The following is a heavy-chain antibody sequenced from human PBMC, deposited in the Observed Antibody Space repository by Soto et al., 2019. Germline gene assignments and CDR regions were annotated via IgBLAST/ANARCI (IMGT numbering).Heavy chain of an antibody. CDR2: IKQDGSEK. CDR3: STEGKEDSKFYYYYGMDV. V-gene: IGHV3-7*04. CDR1: GFTFSSYW. D-gene: IGHD4-4*01. J-gene: IGHJ6*02. Sequence: GGSLRLSCAASGFTFSSYWMSWVRQAPGKGLEWVANIKQDGSEKYYVDSVKGRFTISRDNAKNSLYLQMNSLRAEDAAVYYCSTEGKEDSKFYYYYGMDVWGQGTTVTVSS.